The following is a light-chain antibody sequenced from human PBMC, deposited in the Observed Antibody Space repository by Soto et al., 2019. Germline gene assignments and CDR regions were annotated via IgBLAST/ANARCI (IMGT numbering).Light chain of an antibody. Sequence: QPVLTQPASVSGSPGQSITISCTGTSSDFGTYNYVSWYQLHPGKAPKLIVYEVSNRPSGVSNRFSGFKSGNTASLTISGLQAEDEADYYCSSYTSSSTYVFGTGTKLTVL. J-gene: IGLJ1*01. CDR1: SSDFGTYNY. CDR3: SSYTSSSTYV. V-gene: IGLV2-14*01. CDR2: EVS.